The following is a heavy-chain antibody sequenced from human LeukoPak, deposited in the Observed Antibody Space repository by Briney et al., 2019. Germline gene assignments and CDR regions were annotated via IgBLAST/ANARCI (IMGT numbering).Heavy chain of an antibody. J-gene: IGHJ4*02. CDR2: ISSSGST. CDR1: GDSISSGDYY. V-gene: IGHV4-61*02. CDR3: ARGFRGLPGYFDN. Sequence: KSSETLSLTCTVSGDSISSGDYYWSWIRQPAGKGLEWIGRISSSGSTNYNPSLKSRVTISVDTSKNQFSLKLRSVTAADTAVYYCARGFRGLPGYFDNWGQGTLVTVSS. D-gene: IGHD1-26*01.